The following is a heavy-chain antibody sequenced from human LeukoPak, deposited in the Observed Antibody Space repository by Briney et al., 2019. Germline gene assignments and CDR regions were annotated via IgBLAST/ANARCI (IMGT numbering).Heavy chain of an antibody. CDR1: GGSISSGSYY. V-gene: IGHV4-61*02. CDR3: ARGGVIDNWFDP. CDR2: IYTSGST. D-gene: IGHD3-3*01. J-gene: IGHJ5*02. Sequence: SQTLSLTCTVSGGSISSGSYYWSWIRQPAGKGLDWIGRIYTSGSTEYNPSLKSRVTISVDTSKNQFSLKLSSVTAADTAVYYCARGGVIDNWFDPWGQGTLVTVSS.